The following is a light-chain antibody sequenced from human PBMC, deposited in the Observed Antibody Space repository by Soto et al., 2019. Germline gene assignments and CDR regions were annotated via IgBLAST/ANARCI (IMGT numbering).Light chain of an antibody. J-gene: IGKJ4*01. CDR1: QNINTW. CDR2: AAS. CDR3: QQADSFPLT. V-gene: IGKV1-12*01. Sequence: DIQRTRFQSLVSASGGDKVMITCRASQNINTWLAWYQQKPGEAPKLLIFAASRLEKAVPSRFSGSGSGTDFTLTISDLQTEDFATYYCQQADSFPLTFGGGTKVEIK.